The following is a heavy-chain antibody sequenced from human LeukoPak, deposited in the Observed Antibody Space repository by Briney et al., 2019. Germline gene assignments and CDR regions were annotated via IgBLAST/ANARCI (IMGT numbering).Heavy chain of an antibody. V-gene: IGHV4-4*07. Sequence: SETLSLTCTVSGGSISSYYWSWIRQPAGKGLVWIGRIYTSGSTNYNPSLKSRVTMSVDTSKNQFSLKLSSVTAADTAVYYCARDSYGSGTNLTPWPAGMDVWGQGTTVTVSS. CDR2: IYTSGST. J-gene: IGHJ6*02. D-gene: IGHD3-10*01. CDR3: ARDSYGSGTNLTPWPAGMDV. CDR1: GGSISSYY.